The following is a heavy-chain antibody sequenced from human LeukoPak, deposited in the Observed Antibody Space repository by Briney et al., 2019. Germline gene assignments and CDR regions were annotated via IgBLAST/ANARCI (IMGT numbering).Heavy chain of an antibody. D-gene: IGHD3-22*01. V-gene: IGHV1-18*01. Sequence: GASVKVSCKASGYTFTSYGISWVRQAPGQGLEWMGWISAYNGNTNYAQKLQGRVTMTTDTSTSTAYMELRSLRSDDTAVYYCARDQYYYDSSGYDYWGQGTLVTVSS. J-gene: IGHJ4*02. CDR3: ARDQYYYDSSGYDY. CDR1: GYTFTSYG. CDR2: ISAYNGNT.